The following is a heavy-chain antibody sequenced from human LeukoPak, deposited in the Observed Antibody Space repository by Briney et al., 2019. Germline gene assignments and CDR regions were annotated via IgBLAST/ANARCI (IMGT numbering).Heavy chain of an antibody. CDR3: AREGGVNDP. J-gene: IGHJ5*02. CDR1: GGSFSGYY. D-gene: IGHD3-10*01. CDR2: INHSGST. Sequence: NASETLSLTCAVYGGSFSGYYWSWIRQPPGKGLEWIGEINHSGSTNYNPSLKSRVTISVDTSENQFSLTLSSATAADTAVYYCAREGGVNDPWGQGTLVTVSS. V-gene: IGHV4-34*01.